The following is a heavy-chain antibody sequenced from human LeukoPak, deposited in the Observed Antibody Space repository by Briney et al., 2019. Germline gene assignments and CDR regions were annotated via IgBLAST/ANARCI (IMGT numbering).Heavy chain of an antibody. Sequence: GGSLRLSCAASGFTFSSYAMHWVRQAPGKGLEWVALISYDGSIKYYGDSVKGRFTISRDNSKNTLFLQMNSLRTEDTAVYYCTRDSARRDGNNFDYWGQGTLVTVSS. D-gene: IGHD5-24*01. CDR3: TRDSARRDGNNFDY. CDR1: GFTFSSYA. J-gene: IGHJ4*02. CDR2: ISYDGSIK. V-gene: IGHV3-30*04.